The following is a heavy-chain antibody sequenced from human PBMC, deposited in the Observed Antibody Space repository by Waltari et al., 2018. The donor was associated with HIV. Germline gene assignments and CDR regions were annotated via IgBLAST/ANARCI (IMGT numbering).Heavy chain of an antibody. D-gene: IGHD3-10*01. J-gene: IGHJ6*02. CDR2: INRDGSTI. Sequence: EVQMVESGGGFVQPGGSLRLSCSASGFTLSSYWMHWVRQAPGKGLVWVSGINRDGSTIRYADSVKGRFTISRDNAKNTLYLQMNSLRAEDTALYYCARGQYYSMDVWGQGTTVTVSS. V-gene: IGHV3-74*01. CDR1: GFTLSSYW. CDR3: ARGQYYSMDV.